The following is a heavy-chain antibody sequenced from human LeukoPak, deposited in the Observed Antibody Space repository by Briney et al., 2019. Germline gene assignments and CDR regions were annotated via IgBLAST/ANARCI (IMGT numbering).Heavy chain of an antibody. V-gene: IGHV3-23*01. CDR2: ISGSGDSA. CDR1: GFTFSSYA. J-gene: IGHJ4*02. CDR3: AKDRYCISTRCYGDFDY. D-gene: IGHD2-2*01. Sequence: GGSLRLSCEASGFTFSSYAMSWVRQAPGKGLEWVSVISGSGDSAFYADSVKGQFTISRDNSKNTLYLQMNSLRAEDTAVYYCAKDRYCISTRCYGDFDYWGQGTLVTVPS.